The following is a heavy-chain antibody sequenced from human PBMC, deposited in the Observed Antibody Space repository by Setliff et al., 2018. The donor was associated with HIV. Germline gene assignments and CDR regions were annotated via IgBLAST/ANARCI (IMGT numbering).Heavy chain of an antibody. CDR1: GGSISSYY. V-gene: IGHV4-59*08. D-gene: IGHD5-18*01. Sequence: SETLSLTCKVSGGSISSYYWSWIRQPPGKGLEWIGYIYYSGSTNYNPSLKSRVTISVDTSKNQFSLKLSSVTAADTAVYYCASSGYNYGGYYMDVWGKGTTVTIS. CDR3: ASSGYNYGGYYMDV. CDR2: IYYSGST. J-gene: IGHJ6*03.